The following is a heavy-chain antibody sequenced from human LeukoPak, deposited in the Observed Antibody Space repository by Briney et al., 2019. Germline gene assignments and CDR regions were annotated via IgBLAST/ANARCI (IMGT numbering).Heavy chain of an antibody. CDR1: GGSISSSSYY. J-gene: IGHJ5*02. CDR3: ARGGRGFDP. V-gene: IGHV4-39*07. Sequence: KPSETLSLTCTVSGGSISSSSYYWGWIRQPPGKGLEWIGSIYYSGSTYYNPSLKSRVTISVDTSKNQFSLELNSVTASDTAVYYCARGGRGFDPWGQGTLVTVSS. CDR2: IYYSGST.